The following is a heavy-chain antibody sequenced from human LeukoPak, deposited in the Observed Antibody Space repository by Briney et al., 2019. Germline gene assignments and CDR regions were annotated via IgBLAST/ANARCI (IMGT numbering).Heavy chain of an antibody. D-gene: IGHD1-1*01. Sequence: GGSLRLSCAASGFTFSSYAMHWVRQAPGKGLEWVAVISYDGSNKYYADSVKGRFTISRDNSKNTLYLQTNSLRAEDTAVYYCARASAGTTLDYWGQGTLVTVSS. CDR1: GFTFSSYA. CDR2: ISYDGSNK. J-gene: IGHJ4*02. V-gene: IGHV3-30-3*01. CDR3: ARASAGTTLDY.